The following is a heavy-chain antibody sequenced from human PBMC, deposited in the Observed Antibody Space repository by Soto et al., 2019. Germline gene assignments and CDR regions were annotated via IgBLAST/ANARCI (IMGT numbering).Heavy chain of an antibody. Sequence: GESLKISCKGSGYSFDNYWIGWVRQMPGKGLEWMGIILPRDSDTTYSPSFQGQVTISADKSISTAYLRWSSLKASDTAMYYCARVYDFWSGINYYYGMDVWGQGTTVTVSS. CDR2: ILPRDSDT. CDR1: GYSFDNYW. V-gene: IGHV5-51*01. CDR3: ARVYDFWSGINYYYGMDV. D-gene: IGHD3-3*01. J-gene: IGHJ6*02.